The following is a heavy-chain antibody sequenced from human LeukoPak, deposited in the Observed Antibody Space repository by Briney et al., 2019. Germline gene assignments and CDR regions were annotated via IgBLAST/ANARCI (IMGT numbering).Heavy chain of an antibody. CDR2: ISAYNGNT. D-gene: IGHD3-10*01. CDR3: ARAGPRSGTRKNWFDP. J-gene: IGHJ5*02. CDR1: GYTFTSYG. Sequence: VASVKVSCKASGYTFTSYGISWVRQAPGQGLEWMGWISAYNGNTDYAQKLQGRVTMTTDTSTSTAYMELRSLRSDDTAVYYCARAGPRSGTRKNWFDPWGQGTLVTVSS. V-gene: IGHV1-18*01.